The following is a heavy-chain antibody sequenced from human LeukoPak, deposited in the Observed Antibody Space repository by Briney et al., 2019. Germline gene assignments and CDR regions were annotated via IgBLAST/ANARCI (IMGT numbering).Heavy chain of an antibody. CDR1: GYTFTGYY. CDR3: ARGGGTDIVVVPLGDV. Sequence: ASVKVSCKASGYTFTGYYVHWVRQAPGQGLEWMGWINPNSGGTNYAQKFQGRVTMTRDTSISTAYMELSRLRSDDTAVYYCARGGGTDIVVVPLGDVWGQGTTVTVSS. J-gene: IGHJ6*02. V-gene: IGHV1-2*02. D-gene: IGHD2-2*01. CDR2: INPNSGGT.